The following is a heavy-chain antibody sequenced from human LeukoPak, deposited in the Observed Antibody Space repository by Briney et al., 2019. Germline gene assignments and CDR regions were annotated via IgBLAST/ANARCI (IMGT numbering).Heavy chain of an antibody. CDR3: ARDDYCGGDCSIPRFDY. J-gene: IGHJ4*02. D-gene: IGHD2-21*02. CDR2: ISSSSSYI. Sequence: GGSLRLSCAASGFTFSGYAMSWVRQAPGKGLEWVSSISSSSSYIYYADSVKGRFTISRDNAKNSLYLQMNSLRAEDTAVYYCARDDYCGGDCSIPRFDYWGQGTLVTVSS. CDR1: GFTFSGYA. V-gene: IGHV3-21*01.